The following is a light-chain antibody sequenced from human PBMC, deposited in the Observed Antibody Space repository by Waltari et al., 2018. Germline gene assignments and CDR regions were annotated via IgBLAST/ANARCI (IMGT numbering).Light chain of an antibody. CDR3: QQANSFPRT. J-gene: IGKJ1*01. Sequence: DIQMTQSPSSVSASVGDRVTITCRPSQSINNWLAWYQQKPGKAPQLLISAASNLQSGVPSRFSGSRSGTDYTLTINSLQPEDSATYFCQQANSFPRTFGRGTKVVIK. CDR1: QSINNW. V-gene: IGKV1-12*01. CDR2: AAS.